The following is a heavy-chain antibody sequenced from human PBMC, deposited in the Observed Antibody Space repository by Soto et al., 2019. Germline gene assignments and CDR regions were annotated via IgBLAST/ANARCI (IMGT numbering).Heavy chain of an antibody. V-gene: IGHV3-23*01. Sequence: EVQLLESGGGLVQPGGSLRLSCAASGFTFSSYAMNWVRQAPGKGLEWVSAISGSGGSTYYSDSVKGRFTISRDNSKNTLYLQMNSLRAEDTAVYYCAKVGYSSSSFGMDVWGQGTTVTVSS. CDR2: ISGSGGST. CDR1: GFTFSSYA. CDR3: AKVGYSSSSFGMDV. D-gene: IGHD6-13*01. J-gene: IGHJ6*02.